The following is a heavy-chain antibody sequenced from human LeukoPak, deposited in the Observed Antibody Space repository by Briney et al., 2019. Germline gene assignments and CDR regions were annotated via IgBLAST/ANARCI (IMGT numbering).Heavy chain of an antibody. CDR2: IYYSGST. D-gene: IGHD2-21*02. CDR1: GGSISSYY. CDR3: ASSGEYCGGDCPIDY. V-gene: IGHV4-59*08. J-gene: IGHJ4*02. Sequence: SETLSLTCTVSGGSISSYYWSWIRQPPGKGLEWIGYIYYSGSTNYNPSLKSRVTISVDTSKNQFSLKLSSVTAADTAVYYYASSGEYCGGDCPIDYWGQGTLVTVSS.